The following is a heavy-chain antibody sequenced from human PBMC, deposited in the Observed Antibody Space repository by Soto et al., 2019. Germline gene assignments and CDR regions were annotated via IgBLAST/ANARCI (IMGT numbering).Heavy chain of an antibody. V-gene: IGHV4-34*01. CDR3: ARAEYYYGSGSYYNWFDP. D-gene: IGHD3-10*01. J-gene: IGHJ5*02. CDR2: INHSGST. Sequence: SETLSLTCAVYGGSFSGYYWSWIRQPPGKGLEWIGEINHSGSTNYNPSLKSRVTISVDTSKNQFSLKLSSVTAADTAVYYCARAEYYYGSGSYYNWFDPWGQGTLVTVSS. CDR1: GGSFSGYY.